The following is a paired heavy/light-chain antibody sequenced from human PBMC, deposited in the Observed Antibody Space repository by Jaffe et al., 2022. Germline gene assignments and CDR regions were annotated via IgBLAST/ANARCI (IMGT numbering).Light chain of an antibody. CDR3: QQRSNWPT. CDR1: QSVSSY. Sequence: EIVLTQSPATLSLSPGERATLSCRASQSVSSYLAWYQQKPGQAPRLLIYDASNRATGIPARFSGSGSGTDFTLTISSLEPEDFAVYYCQQRSNWPTFGPGTKVDIK. CDR2: DAS. J-gene: IGKJ3*01. V-gene: IGKV3-11*01.
Heavy chain of an antibody. J-gene: IGHJ6*03. Sequence: QVQLVQSGAEVKKPGSSVKVSCKASGGTFSSYAISWVRQAPGQGLEWMGGIIPIFGTANYAQKFQGRVTITADESTSTAYMELSSLRSEDTAVYYCARVNSSSTTVNYYYYYYMDVWGKGTTVTVSS. CDR2: IIPIFGTA. CDR1: GGTFSSYA. V-gene: IGHV1-69*01. CDR3: ARVNSSSTTVNYYYYYYMDV. D-gene: IGHD6-6*01.